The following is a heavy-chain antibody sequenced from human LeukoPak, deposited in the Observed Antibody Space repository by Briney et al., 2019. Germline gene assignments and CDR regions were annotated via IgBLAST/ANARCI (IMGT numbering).Heavy chain of an antibody. Sequence: GGSLRLSCAASGFTFSSYAMSWVRQAPGKGLEWVSAISGSGGSTYYADPVKGRFTISRDNSKNTLYLQMNSLRAEDTAVYYCAKGFNYYDSSGYYYDYFDYWGQGTLVTVSS. CDR1: GFTFSSYA. D-gene: IGHD3-22*01. CDR3: AKGFNYYDSSGYYYDYFDY. J-gene: IGHJ4*02. CDR2: ISGSGGST. V-gene: IGHV3-23*01.